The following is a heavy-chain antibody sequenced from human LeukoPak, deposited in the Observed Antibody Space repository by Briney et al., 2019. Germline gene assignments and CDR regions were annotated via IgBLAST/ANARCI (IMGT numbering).Heavy chain of an antibody. CDR2: INRDGSST. V-gene: IGHV3-74*01. J-gene: IGHJ3*01. CDR3: ARVPYVFDL. Sequence: GGSLRLSCAASGFTFSNYWMHWVRQAPGKGLVWVSRINRDGSSTDYLDSVKGRFTISRDNARNTLYLQMNSLRAEDAAVYYCARVPYVFDLWGQGTMVTVSS. CDR1: GFTFSNYW.